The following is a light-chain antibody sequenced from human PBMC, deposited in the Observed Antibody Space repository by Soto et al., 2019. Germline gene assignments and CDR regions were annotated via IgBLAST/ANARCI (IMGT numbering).Light chain of an antibody. CDR1: SSDVGTYAL. CDR3: TSYTSGSTTYV. Sequence: PASVSGSPGQSITISCTGTSSDVGTYALVSWFQQYPGKAPKIIIYEVTRRPSGVSNRFSGSKSGNTAYLTISDLQPEDEADYYCTSYTSGSTTYVFGTGTKVTVL. CDR2: EVT. V-gene: IGLV2-14*02. J-gene: IGLJ1*01.